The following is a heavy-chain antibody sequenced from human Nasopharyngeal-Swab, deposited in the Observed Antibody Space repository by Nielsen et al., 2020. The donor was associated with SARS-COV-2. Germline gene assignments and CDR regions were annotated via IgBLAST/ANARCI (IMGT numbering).Heavy chain of an antibody. Sequence: WILQPPGKGLEWVSVIYSGGSRHYADSVKGRFTISRDNSKNALYLQMNSLRAEDTAVYYCARSRLPGVFSVTALWYFDLWGRGTLVTVSS. D-gene: IGHD2-21*02. J-gene: IGHJ2*01. CDR2: IYSGGSR. CDR3: ARSRLPGVFSVTALWYFDL. V-gene: IGHV3-53*01.